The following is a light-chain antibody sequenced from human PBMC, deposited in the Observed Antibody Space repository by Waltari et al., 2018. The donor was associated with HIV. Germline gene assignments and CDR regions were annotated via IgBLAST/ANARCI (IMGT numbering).Light chain of an antibody. V-gene: IGLV2-8*01. CDR1: SSHVGAYNY. CDR2: DVT. Sequence: QSALTQPPSASGSPGQSVTIPCTGTSSHVGAYNYVSWFQQHPGKPPKLIIYDVTKRPSGVPDRFSGSKSGNTASLTVSGLQAEDEADYYCASHAGSKDVFGGGTRLTVL. J-gene: IGLJ2*01. CDR3: ASHAGSKDV.